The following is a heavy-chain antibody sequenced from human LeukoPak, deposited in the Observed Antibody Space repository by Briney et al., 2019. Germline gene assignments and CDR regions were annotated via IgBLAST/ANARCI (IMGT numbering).Heavy chain of an antibody. D-gene: IGHD1-26*01. CDR3: AKGGSYDYFDY. Sequence: GASVTDSCKASGYTFSGYYMNWVRQAPGQGLEGMGWINPNGGGTNYAQKFQGRVTMNRDTSISTAYMELSRLRSDETAVYYCAKGGSYDYFDYWGQGTLVTVSS. J-gene: IGHJ4*02. CDR1: GYTFSGYY. CDR2: INPNGGGT. V-gene: IGHV1-2*02.